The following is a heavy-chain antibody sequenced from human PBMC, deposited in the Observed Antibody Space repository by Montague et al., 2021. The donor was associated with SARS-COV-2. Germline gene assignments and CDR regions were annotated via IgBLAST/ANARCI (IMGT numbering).Heavy chain of an antibody. V-gene: IGHV4-34*01. D-gene: IGHD1-14*01. Sequence: SETLSLTCAVYDGSFSGYYWNWIRQHPGKGLEWIGEISNGGTTNYNPSLKSRATISLDKSKSQFSLKLTSVTAADTAIYYCGRGRKVVPWFRYYDMDVWGQGTTVTVSS. J-gene: IGHJ6*02. CDR1: DGSFSGYY. CDR3: GRGRKVVPWFRYYDMDV. CDR2: ISNGGTT.